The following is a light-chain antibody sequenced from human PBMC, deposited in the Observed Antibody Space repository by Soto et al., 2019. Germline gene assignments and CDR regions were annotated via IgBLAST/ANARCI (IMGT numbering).Light chain of an antibody. CDR3: QQFGSSPFT. Sequence: EIVLMQSPGTLSLSPGERATLSCRASQSVSNTYLAWYQQKPGQAPRLLIYGASRRAAGIPDRFSVSGSGTDFTLTISRLEPEDFAVYYCQQFGSSPFTFGPGTKVDIK. J-gene: IGKJ3*01. CDR1: QSVSNTY. CDR2: GAS. V-gene: IGKV3-20*01.